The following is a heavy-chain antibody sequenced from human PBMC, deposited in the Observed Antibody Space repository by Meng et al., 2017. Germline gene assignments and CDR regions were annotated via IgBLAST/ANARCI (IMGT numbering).Heavy chain of an antibody. J-gene: IGHJ6*02. V-gene: IGHV4-39*07. D-gene: IGHD3-10*01. CDR2: IYYSGST. CDR3: ARDRVVRGLSYYYYGMDV. Sequence: GSLSLTCTVSGGSISSSSYYWGWIRQPPGKGLEWIGSIYYSGSTYYNPSLKSRVTISVDTSKNQFSLKLSSVTAADTAVYYCARDRVVRGLSYYYYGMDVWGQGTTVTVSS. CDR1: GGSISSSSYY.